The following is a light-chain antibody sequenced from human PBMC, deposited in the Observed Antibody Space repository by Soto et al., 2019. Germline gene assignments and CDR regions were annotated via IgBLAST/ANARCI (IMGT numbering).Light chain of an antibody. CDR3: QQSYSTPYT. CDR2: GAA. Sequence: DNQMTQSPSSLSASVGDRVTITCRASQSISTHLNWYQQKPGKAPKLLIYGAANLQSGVPSSFSGSVSWTDFTLTISSLQPEDFATYYCQQSYSTPYTFGQGTKVEIK. J-gene: IGKJ2*01. CDR1: QSISTH. V-gene: IGKV1-39*01.